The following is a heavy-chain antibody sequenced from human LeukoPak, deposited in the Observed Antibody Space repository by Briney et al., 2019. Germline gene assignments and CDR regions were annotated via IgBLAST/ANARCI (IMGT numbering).Heavy chain of an antibody. D-gene: IGHD2-15*01. J-gene: IGHJ5*02. CDR2: IKEDGTAK. V-gene: IGHV3-7*01. CDR3: ARDLRWWP. CDR1: GFTFSTSW. Sequence: PGGSLRLSCAASGFTFSTSWMAWVRQAPGKGLEWVANIKEDGTAKNYVVSVRGRFTISRDNAKNSLFLQMNSLRGEDTAVYYCARDLRWWPWGQGTLVTVSS.